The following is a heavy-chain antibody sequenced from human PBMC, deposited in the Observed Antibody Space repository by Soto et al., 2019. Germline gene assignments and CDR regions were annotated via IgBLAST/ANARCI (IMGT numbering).Heavy chain of an antibody. D-gene: IGHD3-3*01. V-gene: IGHV1-69*01. J-gene: IGHJ6*02. CDR3: ARGSITIFGVVIIPPYYYYGMDV. CDR1: GGTFSSYA. Sequence: QVQLVQSGAEVKKPGSSVKVSCKASGGTFSSYAISWVRQAPGQGLEWMGGIIPIFGTANYAQKFQGKVTSTADESTSTAYMELSSLRSEDTAVYYCARGSITIFGVVIIPPYYYYGMDVWGQGTTVTVSS. CDR2: IIPIFGTA.